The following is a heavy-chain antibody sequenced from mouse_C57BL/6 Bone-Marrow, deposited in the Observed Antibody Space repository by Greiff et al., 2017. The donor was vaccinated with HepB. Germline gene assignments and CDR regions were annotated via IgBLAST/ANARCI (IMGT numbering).Heavy chain of an antibody. CDR1: GFSLTSYG. D-gene: IGHD2-4*01. V-gene: IGHV2-2*01. J-gene: IGHJ3*01. CDR3: ARREGYYDYDPFAY. Sequence: VQRVESGPGLVQPSQSLSITCTVSGFSLTSYGVHWVRQSPGKGLEWLGVIWSGGSTDYNAAFISRLSISKDNSKSQVFFKMNSLQADDTAIYYCARREGYYDYDPFAYWGQGTLVTVSA. CDR2: IWSGGST.